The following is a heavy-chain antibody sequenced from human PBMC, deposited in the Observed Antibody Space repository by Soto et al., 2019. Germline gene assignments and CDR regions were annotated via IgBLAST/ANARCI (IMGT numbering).Heavy chain of an antibody. CDR1: DGSISSVGYY. CDR3: ARMADYFDSSGYYQEGDY. CDR2: IHYSGNT. J-gene: IGHJ4*02. Sequence: PLSLTCIFSDGSISSVGYYWSRKHQHPGKVLEWIGYIHYSGNTYYNPSLKSRVTISLDTSNSQCSLKLNSVTAADTAVYYCARMADYFDSSGYYQEGDYWGQGTLVTVFS. V-gene: IGHV4-31*03. D-gene: IGHD3-22*01.